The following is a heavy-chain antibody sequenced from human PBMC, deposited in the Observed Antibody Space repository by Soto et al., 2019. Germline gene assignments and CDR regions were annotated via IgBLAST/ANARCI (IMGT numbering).Heavy chain of an antibody. CDR3: AKTSVGHGIYYMDV. Sequence: GGSLRLSCAASGFIINNYAMNWVRQAPGEGLEWVSCIKSDGTTYYADSVKGRCTISRDDSKNTLFLQMNSLRAEDTALYYCAKTSVGHGIYYMDVWGKGTTVTVSS. V-gene: IGHV3-23*01. J-gene: IGHJ6*03. CDR2: IKSDGTT. D-gene: IGHD1-26*01. CDR1: GFIINNYA.